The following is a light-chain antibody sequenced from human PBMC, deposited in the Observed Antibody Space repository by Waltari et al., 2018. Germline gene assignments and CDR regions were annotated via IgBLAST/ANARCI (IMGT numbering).Light chain of an antibody. V-gene: IGKV2D-29*02. Sequence: DIVMTQTPSSLSVTLGQPASISCKSSQSLVHTDGKAYLYWYLQRPGQSPQLLIYEASNRFSGVPERFSGSGSGTDFTLKISRVEAEDLGLYYCMHSIDFPLTLGGGTRVEIK. CDR2: EAS. J-gene: IGKJ4*01. CDR1: QSLVHTDGKAY. CDR3: MHSIDFPLT.